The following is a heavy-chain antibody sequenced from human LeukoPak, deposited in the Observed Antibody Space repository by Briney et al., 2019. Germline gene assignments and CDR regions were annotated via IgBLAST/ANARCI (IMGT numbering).Heavy chain of an antibody. CDR2: ITGSDSTT. Sequence: GGTLRLSSAASGLAFSNYGMNWVRQAPGEGLEWVSGITGSDSTTYYAVSVKGRFTISRDNSKNTLYLQMNSPRAEDTAAYYCAKDGNWARFENWGQGTLVTVSS. D-gene: IGHD7-27*01. J-gene: IGHJ4*02. V-gene: IGHV3-23*01. CDR1: GLAFSNYG. CDR3: AKDGNWARFEN.